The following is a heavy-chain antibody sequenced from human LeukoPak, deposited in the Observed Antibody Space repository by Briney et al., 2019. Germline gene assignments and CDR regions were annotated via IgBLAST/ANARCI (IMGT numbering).Heavy chain of an antibody. CDR3: ARRPYCTNGVCYGELGFDP. CDR2: MNPYSGNT. D-gene: IGHD2-8*01. J-gene: IGHJ5*02. V-gene: IGHV1-8*01. Sequence: ASVKVSCKASGYTFTSYDINWVRQATGQGLEWMGWMNPYSGNTGYAQKFQGRVTMTRNTSISTAYMELSSLRSEDTAVYYCARRPYCTNGVCYGELGFDPWGQGTLVTVSS. CDR1: GYTFTSYD.